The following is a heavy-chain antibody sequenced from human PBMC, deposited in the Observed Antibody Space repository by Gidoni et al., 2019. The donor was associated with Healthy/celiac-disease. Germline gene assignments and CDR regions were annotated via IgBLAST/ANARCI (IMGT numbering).Heavy chain of an antibody. CDR1: GYTFTSYY. Sequence: QVQLVQSGAEVKKPGASVKVSCKASGYTFTSYYMHWVRQAPGQGLEWMGIINPSGGSTSYAQKFQGRVTMTRDTSTSTVYMELSSLRSEDTAVYYCAREGSMSGYDYPLDYWGQGTLVTVSS. D-gene: IGHD5-12*01. CDR2: INPSGGST. V-gene: IGHV1-46*01. J-gene: IGHJ4*02. CDR3: AREGSMSGYDYPLDY.